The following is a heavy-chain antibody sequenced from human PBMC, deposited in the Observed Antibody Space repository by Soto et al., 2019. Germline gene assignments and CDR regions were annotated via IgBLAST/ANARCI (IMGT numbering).Heavy chain of an antibody. CDR1: GFTFSSYA. CDR2: ISGSGGST. V-gene: IGHV3-23*01. CDR3: ASCGDAGDYYYYYYMDV. D-gene: IGHD7-27*01. Sequence: GGSLRLSCAASGFTFSSYAMSWVRQAPGKGLEWVSAISGSGGSTYYADSVKGRFTISRDNSKNTLYLQMNSLRAEDTAVYYCASCGDAGDYYYYYYMDVWGKGTTVTVSS. J-gene: IGHJ6*03.